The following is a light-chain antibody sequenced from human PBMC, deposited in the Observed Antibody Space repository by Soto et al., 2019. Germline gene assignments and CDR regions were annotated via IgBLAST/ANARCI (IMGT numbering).Light chain of an antibody. CDR3: CSYAGSYTFAVV. CDR1: SSDVGGYNY. V-gene: IGLV2-11*01. CDR2: DVS. J-gene: IGLJ2*01. Sequence: QSALTQPRSVSGSPEQSVTISCTGTSSDVGGYNYVSWYQQHPGKAPKLMIYDVSKRPSGVPDRFSGSKSGNTASLTISGLQAEDEADYYCCSYAGSYTFAVVFGGGTKLTVL.